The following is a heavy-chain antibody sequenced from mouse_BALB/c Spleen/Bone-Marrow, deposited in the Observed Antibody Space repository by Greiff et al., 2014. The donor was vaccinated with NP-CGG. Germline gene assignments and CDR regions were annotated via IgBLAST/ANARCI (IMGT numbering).Heavy chain of an antibody. Sequence: VQLQQSGGGLVQPGGSLKLSCAASGFDFSRYWMSWVRQAPGKGLQWIGEINPESNTINYTPSLKDKFIISRDNAKNTLYLQMNKMRSKDTALYGCARLGYYGWFAYWGQGTLVTVSA. CDR3: ARLGYYGWFAY. J-gene: IGHJ3*01. CDR1: GFDFSRYW. CDR2: INPESNTI. D-gene: IGHD2-3*01. V-gene: IGHV4-1*02.